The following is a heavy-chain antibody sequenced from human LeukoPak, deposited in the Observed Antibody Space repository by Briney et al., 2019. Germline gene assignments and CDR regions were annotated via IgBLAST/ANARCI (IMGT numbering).Heavy chain of an antibody. CDR2: IYSGSST. V-gene: IGHV3-53*01. CDR3: ARDHSSGWSLGGYYFDY. D-gene: IGHD6-19*01. CDR1: GFTVISYY. J-gene: IGHJ4*02. Sequence: PGGSLRLSFAASGFTVISYYMNWFRQAPGKGLEWVSVIYSGSSTYYADSVKARFTISRDNSKNTLYLQMNSLRAEDTAVYYCARDHSSGWSLGGYYFDYWGQGTLVTVSS.